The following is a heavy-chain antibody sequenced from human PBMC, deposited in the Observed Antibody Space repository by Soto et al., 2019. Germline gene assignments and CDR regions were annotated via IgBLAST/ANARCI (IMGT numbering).Heavy chain of an antibody. Sequence: GGSLRLSCAASGFTFSSYAMSWVRQAPGKGLERVSAISGSGGSTYYADSVKGRFTISRDNSKNTLYLQMNSLRAEDTAVYYCAKEASGYCSSTSCPNDAFDIWGQGTMVTVSS. V-gene: IGHV3-23*01. CDR1: GFTFSSYA. D-gene: IGHD2-2*01. CDR2: ISGSGGST. CDR3: AKEASGYCSSTSCPNDAFDI. J-gene: IGHJ3*02.